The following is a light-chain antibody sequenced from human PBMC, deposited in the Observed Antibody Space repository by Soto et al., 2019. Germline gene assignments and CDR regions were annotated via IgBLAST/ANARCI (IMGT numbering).Light chain of an antibody. J-gene: IGLJ2*01. V-gene: IGLV2-14*01. CDR3: SSYTSSSTVV. CDR1: SSDVGGYNY. Sequence: QSALTHPASVSGSPGQSITISCTGTSSDVGGYNYVSWYQQHPGKAPKLMIYEVSNRPSGVSNRFSGSKSGNTASLTISGLQAEDEADYYCSSYTSSSTVVFGGGTQLTAL. CDR2: EVS.